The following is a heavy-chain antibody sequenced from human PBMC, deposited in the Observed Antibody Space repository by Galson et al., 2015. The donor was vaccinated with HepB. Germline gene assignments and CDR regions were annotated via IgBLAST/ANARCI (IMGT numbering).Heavy chain of an antibody. CDR2: INPSGGST. D-gene: IGHD6-13*01. CDR1: GYTFTSYY. J-gene: IGHJ4*02. Sequence: SVKVSCKASGYTFTSYYMHWVRQAPGQGLEWMGIINPSGGSTSYAQKLQGRVTMTRDTSTSTVYMELSSLRSEDTAVYYCARDRNEPSWYGNYFDYWGQGTLVTVSS. CDR3: ARDRNEPSWYGNYFDY. V-gene: IGHV1-46*04.